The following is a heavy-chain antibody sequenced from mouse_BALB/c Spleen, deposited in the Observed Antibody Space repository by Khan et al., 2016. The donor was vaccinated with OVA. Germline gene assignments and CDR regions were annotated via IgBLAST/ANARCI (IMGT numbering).Heavy chain of an antibody. Sequence: QVRLQQSGAELAKPGASVKMSCKASGYTFTSYWMHWVKQRPGQGLEWIGYINPSTGYSEYNQKFKDKATLTAEKSSSTAYMQLSSLTSDDSAVYYCANHGSSSAWFAYWGQGTLVTVSA. D-gene: IGHD1-1*01. CDR1: GYTFTSYW. CDR2: INPSTGYS. CDR3: ANHGSSSAWFAY. J-gene: IGHJ3*01. V-gene: IGHV1-7*01.